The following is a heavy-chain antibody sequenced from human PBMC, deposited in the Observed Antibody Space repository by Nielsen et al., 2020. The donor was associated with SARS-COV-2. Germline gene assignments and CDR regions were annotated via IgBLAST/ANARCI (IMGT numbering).Heavy chain of an antibody. D-gene: IGHD5-12*01. Sequence: SETLSLTCTVSGGSIGSYYWSWIRQPPGKGLEWIGYIYYSGSTNYNPSLKSRVTISVDTSKNQFSLKLSSVTAADTAVYYCARDVGWLLSYYYYMDVWGKGTTVTVSS. V-gene: IGHV4-59*12. CDR1: GGSIGSYY. J-gene: IGHJ6*03. CDR3: ARDVGWLLSYYYYMDV. CDR2: IYYSGST.